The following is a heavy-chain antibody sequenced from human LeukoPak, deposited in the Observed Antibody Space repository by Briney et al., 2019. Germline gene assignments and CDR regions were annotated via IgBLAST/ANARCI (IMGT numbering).Heavy chain of an antibody. D-gene: IGHD5-24*01. CDR1: GDTVGSNSTA. Sequence: SQTLSLTCVISGDTVGSNSTACNWIRQSPSRGLEWLGRTYYRSKWYNDYAVSVKSRITINPDTSKNQFSLQLNSVTPEDTAVYYCARGGQGDGYSADEAFDFWGQGTMVTVS. CDR3: ARGGQGDGYSADEAFDF. J-gene: IGHJ3*01. V-gene: IGHV6-1*01. CDR2: TYYRSKWYN.